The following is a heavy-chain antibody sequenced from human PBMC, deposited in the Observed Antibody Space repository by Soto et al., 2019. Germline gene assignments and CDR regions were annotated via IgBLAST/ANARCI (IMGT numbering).Heavy chain of an antibody. CDR1: GYTFIGYY. D-gene: IGHD3-10*01. CDR2: INPNSGGT. Sequence: GASVKVSCKASGYTFIGYYIHWVRQAPGQGLEWMGWINPNSGGTNYAQRFQGWVTMTRDRSISTAYMELSRLKSDDTAVYYCARVGGGLASLGYYGMDVWDQGTTVTVS. V-gene: IGHV1-2*04. CDR3: ARVGGGLASLGYYGMDV. J-gene: IGHJ6*02.